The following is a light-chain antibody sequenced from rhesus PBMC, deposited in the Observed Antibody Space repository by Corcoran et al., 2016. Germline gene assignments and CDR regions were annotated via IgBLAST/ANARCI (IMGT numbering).Light chain of an antibody. J-gene: IGKJ4*01. V-gene: IGKV1-25*01. CDR1: QGIASY. Sequence: DIQMTQSPSSVSASVGDRVTITCRASQGIASYLAWYQQKPGKAPNLLIFYATTVQSGVPSRVSDSGSGTEFTLTLSSRQPEDFATYFCQQYYGLPTFGGGTKVEIK. CDR2: YAT. CDR3: QQYYGLPT.